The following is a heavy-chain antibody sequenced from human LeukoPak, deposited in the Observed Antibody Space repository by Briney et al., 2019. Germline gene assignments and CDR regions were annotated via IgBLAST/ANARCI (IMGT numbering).Heavy chain of an antibody. CDR2: IYYSGSI. Sequence: PSETLSLTCTVSGGSISSGGYYWSWIRQHPGKGLEWIGYIYYSGSIYYNPSLKSRVTISVDTSKNQFSLKLSSVTAADTAVYYCARDSWSSGWYDYWGQGTLVTVSS. CDR1: GGSISSGGYY. CDR3: ARDSWSSGWYDY. J-gene: IGHJ4*02. D-gene: IGHD6-19*01. V-gene: IGHV4-31*03.